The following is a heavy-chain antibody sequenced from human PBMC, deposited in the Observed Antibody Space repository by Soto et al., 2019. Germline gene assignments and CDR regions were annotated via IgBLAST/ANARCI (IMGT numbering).Heavy chain of an antibody. J-gene: IGHJ6*02. CDR1: GYSFTSLD. Sequence: QVQLVQSGAEVREPGASVKVSCKASGYSFTSLDINWVRQTTGQGLEWMGWMQPSSGRTGYAQKFQGRVTMTRDTSINTAYMELSSLTSDDTAFYYCARGGSTSSPYYYGMDVWGQGTTVTVSS. D-gene: IGHD2-2*01. CDR2: MQPSSGRT. V-gene: IGHV1-8*01. CDR3: ARGGSTSSPYYYGMDV.